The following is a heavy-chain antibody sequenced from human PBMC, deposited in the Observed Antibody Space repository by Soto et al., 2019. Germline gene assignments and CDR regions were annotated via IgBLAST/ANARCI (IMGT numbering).Heavy chain of an antibody. CDR1: GFTFSTSA. J-gene: IGHJ4*02. Sequence: LRLSCAASGFTFSTSAMHWVRRAPGKGLEWVANIKQDGSEKYYVDSVKGRFTISRDNAKNSLYLQMNSLRAEDTAVYYCARDLVQMATSNIFDYWGQGTLVTVSS. CDR2: IKQDGSEK. CDR3: ARDLVQMATSNIFDY. D-gene: IGHD1-1*01. V-gene: IGHV3-7*04.